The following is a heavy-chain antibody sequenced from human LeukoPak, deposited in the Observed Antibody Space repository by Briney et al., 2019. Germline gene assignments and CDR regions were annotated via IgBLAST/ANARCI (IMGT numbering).Heavy chain of an antibody. D-gene: IGHD3-3*01. CDR3: AKDQRFLEWLSHYYFDY. Sequence: GGSLRLSCAASGFTFSSYAMSWVRQAPGKGLEWVSAISGSGGSTYYADSVKGRLTISRDNSKNTLYLQMNSLRAEDTAVYYCAKDQRFLEWLSHYYFDYWGQGTLVTVSS. CDR2: ISGSGGST. V-gene: IGHV3-23*01. CDR1: GFTFSSYA. J-gene: IGHJ4*02.